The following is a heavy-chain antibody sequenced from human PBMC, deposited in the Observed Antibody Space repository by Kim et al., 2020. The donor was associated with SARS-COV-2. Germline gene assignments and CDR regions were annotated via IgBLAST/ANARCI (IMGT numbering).Heavy chain of an antibody. Sequence: SETLSLTCAVSGGSISSTSWWSWVRQPPGKGLEWIGKIDQSGNTNYNPSLRSRVTISIDRSKNNFSLQVTSVTAADTALYYCARSDYDSRSFYKWGQGTL. D-gene: IGHD3-22*01. CDR3: ARSDYDSRSFYK. CDR2: IDQSGNT. CDR1: GGSISSTSW. V-gene: IGHV4-4*02. J-gene: IGHJ4*02.